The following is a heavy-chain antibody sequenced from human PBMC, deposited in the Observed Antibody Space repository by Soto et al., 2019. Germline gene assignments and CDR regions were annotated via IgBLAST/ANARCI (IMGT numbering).Heavy chain of an antibody. CDR2: IYYSGST. Sequence: SETLSLTCTVSGGSVSSGSYYWGWIRQPPGKGLEWIGYIYYSGSTNYNPSLKSRVTISVDTSKNQFSLKLSSVTAADTAVYYCATLGTRRVGYYYGMDVWGQGTTVTVSS. CDR1: GGSVSSGSYY. V-gene: IGHV4-61*01. J-gene: IGHJ6*02. D-gene: IGHD6-6*01. CDR3: ATLGTRRVGYYYGMDV.